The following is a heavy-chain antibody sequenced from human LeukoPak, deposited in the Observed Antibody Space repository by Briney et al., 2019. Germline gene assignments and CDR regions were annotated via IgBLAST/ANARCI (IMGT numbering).Heavy chain of an antibody. D-gene: IGHD5-18*01. V-gene: IGHV1-2*02. CDR2: INPSSGGT. Sequence: GASVKVSCKASGYTFTDYYMHWVRQAPGQGLEWMGWINPSSGGTNYAQKFQGRVTVTRDTSISTAYMELRSLRSDGTAVYYCARGGYSYGYHDAFDIWGQGTMVTVSS. CDR3: ARGGYSYGYHDAFDI. CDR1: GYTFTDYY. J-gene: IGHJ3*02.